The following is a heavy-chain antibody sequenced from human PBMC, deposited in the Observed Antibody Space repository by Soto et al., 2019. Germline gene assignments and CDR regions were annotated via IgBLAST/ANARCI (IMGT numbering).Heavy chain of an antibody. CDR3: ARDRHLPLFPDYRPSPRNYYGMDV. D-gene: IGHD4-4*01. Sequence: GGSLRLSCAASGFTFSSYSMNWVRQAPGKGLEWVSSISSSSSYIYYADSVKGRFTISRDNAKNSLYLQMNSLRAEDTAVYYCARDRHLPLFPDYRPSPRNYYGMDVWGQGTTVTVSS. CDR2: ISSSSSYI. V-gene: IGHV3-21*01. CDR1: GFTFSSYS. J-gene: IGHJ6*02.